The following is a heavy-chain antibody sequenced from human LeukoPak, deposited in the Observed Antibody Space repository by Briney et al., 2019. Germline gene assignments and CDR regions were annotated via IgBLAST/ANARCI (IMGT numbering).Heavy chain of an antibody. D-gene: IGHD4-17*01. V-gene: IGHV3-48*03. CDR1: GFTFSSYE. J-gene: IGHJ4*02. CDR3: XXLGLATVTNY. Sequence: GGSLRLSCAASGFTFSSYEMNWVRQAPGKGLEWVSYISSSGSTIYYADSVKGRFTISRDNAKNSLYLQMNSLRAEDTAVYYXXXLGLATVTNYWGQGTLVTVSS. CDR2: ISSSGSTI.